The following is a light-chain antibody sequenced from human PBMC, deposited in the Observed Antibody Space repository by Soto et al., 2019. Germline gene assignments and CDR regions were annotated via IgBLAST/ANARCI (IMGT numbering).Light chain of an antibody. V-gene: IGKV3-11*01. J-gene: IGKJ4*01. Sequence: ETVLTQSPATLSLSPGERATLSCRASQSVSSYLAWYQQKPGQAPRLLIYDASNRATGIPVRFSGSGSGTDFTLTISSLEPADFAVYYCQQRSNWPLTFGGGTKV. CDR2: DAS. CDR1: QSVSSY. CDR3: QQRSNWPLT.